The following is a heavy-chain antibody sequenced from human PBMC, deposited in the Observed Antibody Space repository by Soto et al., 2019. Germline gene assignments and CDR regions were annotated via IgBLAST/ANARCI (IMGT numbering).Heavy chain of an antibody. Sequence: SETLSLTCTVSGGSISSYYWSWIRQPAGKGLEWIGRIYTSGSTNYNPPLKSRVTISIDTSKNQFSLNLNSVTAADTAVYFCARGRTLGGLFDYWGQGVLVTVSS. J-gene: IGHJ4*02. V-gene: IGHV4-4*07. CDR3: ARGRTLGGLFDY. CDR2: IYTSGST. CDR1: GGSISSYY. D-gene: IGHD1-26*01.